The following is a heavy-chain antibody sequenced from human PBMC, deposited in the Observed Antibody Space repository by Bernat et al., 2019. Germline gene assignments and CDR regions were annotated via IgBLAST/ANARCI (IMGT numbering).Heavy chain of an antibody. V-gene: IGHV3-30*03. J-gene: IGHJ4*02. CDR1: GFIFSNYG. D-gene: IGHD2-2*01. CDR3: ARDGAVGPAAYYFDF. CDR2: ISTVGNDK. Sequence: VQLVESGGGLIQPGRSLRLSCAASGFIFSNYGMHWVRQAPGKGPEWVAVISTVGNDKKHADSVKGRFSISRDNSKNTLYLQMDGLRAEDTAVYYCARDGAVGPAAYYFDFWGQGALVTVSS.